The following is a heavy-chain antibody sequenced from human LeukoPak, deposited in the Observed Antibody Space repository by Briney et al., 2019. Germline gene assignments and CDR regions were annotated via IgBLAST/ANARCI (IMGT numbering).Heavy chain of an antibody. CDR2: INAGNGNT. D-gene: IGHD3-16*01. Sequence: SVXVSCMASGYTFTSYAMHRVRQAPGQRLEGMGWINAGNGNTKYSQKFQGRVTITRDTSASTAYMELSSLRSEDTAVYYCARERKSSYYDYVWGSFPLGYWGQGTLVTVSS. CDR1: GYTFTSYA. V-gene: IGHV1-3*01. J-gene: IGHJ4*02. CDR3: ARERKSSYYDYVWGSFPLGY.